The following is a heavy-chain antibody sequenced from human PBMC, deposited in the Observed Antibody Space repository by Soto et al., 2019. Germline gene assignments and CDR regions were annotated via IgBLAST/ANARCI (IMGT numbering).Heavy chain of an antibody. Sequence: ASVKVSCKVSGYTLTEFSIHWVRQAPGKGLEWMGGFDPEDGETLYAQKFQGRVTMTEDTSTDTAYMDLSSLSSEDTAVYYCATVYTAAWSTPNYYYMDVWGKGTTFTVSS. J-gene: IGHJ6*03. CDR1: GYTLTEFS. CDR3: ATVYTAAWSTPNYYYMDV. D-gene: IGHD3-16*01. V-gene: IGHV1-24*01. CDR2: FDPEDGET.